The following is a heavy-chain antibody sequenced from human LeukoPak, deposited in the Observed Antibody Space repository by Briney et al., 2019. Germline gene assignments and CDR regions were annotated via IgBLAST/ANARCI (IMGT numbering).Heavy chain of an antibody. D-gene: IGHD3-10*01. CDR2: ISYDGSNK. V-gene: IGHV3-30*04. J-gene: IGHJ4*01. CDR1: GFTFSSYA. CDR3: AKSGSGVLYYFHY. Sequence: GGSLRLSCAASGFTFSSYAMHWVRQAPGKGLEWVAVISYDGSNKYYADSVKGRFTISRDNSNNTLYLQMNSLRAEDTAVYYCAKSGSGVLYYFHYWGHGTLVTVSS.